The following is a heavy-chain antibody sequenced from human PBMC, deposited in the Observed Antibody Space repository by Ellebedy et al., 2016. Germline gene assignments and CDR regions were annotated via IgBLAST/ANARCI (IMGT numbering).Heavy chain of an antibody. D-gene: IGHD3-9*01. CDR3: ATGGLNYDILTGYPNYYYGMDV. V-gene: IGHV1-24*01. Sequence: ASVKVSCXVSGYTLTELSMHWVRQAPGKGLEWMGGFDPEDGETIYAQKFQGRVTITADESTSTAYMELSSLRSEDTAVYYCATGGLNYDILTGYPNYYYGMDVWGQGTTVTVSS. CDR2: FDPEDGET. J-gene: IGHJ6*02. CDR1: GYTLTELS.